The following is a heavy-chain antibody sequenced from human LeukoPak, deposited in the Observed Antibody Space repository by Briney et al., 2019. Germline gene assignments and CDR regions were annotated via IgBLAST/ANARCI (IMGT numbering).Heavy chain of an antibody. CDR2: IYYSGST. V-gene: IGHV4-59*01. D-gene: IGHD1-7*01. Sequence: PETLSLTCTVSGGSISSYYWSWIRQPPGKGLEWIGYIYYSGSTNYNPSLKSRVTMSVDTSKNQFSLKLSSVTAADTAVYYCARRTIGQGFDPWGHGTLVTVSS. CDR1: GGSISSYY. CDR3: ARRTIGQGFDP. J-gene: IGHJ5*02.